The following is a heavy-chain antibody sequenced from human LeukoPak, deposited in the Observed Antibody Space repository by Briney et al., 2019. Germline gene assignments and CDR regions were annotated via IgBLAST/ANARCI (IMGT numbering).Heavy chain of an antibody. CDR3: ARHPAIAAAGSFDY. CDR1: GGSFSGYY. Sequence: PSETLSLTCAVYGGSFSGYYWSWIRQPPGKGLEWIGEINHSGSTNYNPSLKSRVTISVDTSKNQFSLKLSSVTAADTAVYYCARHPAIAAAGSFDYWGQGTLVTVSS. CDR2: INHSGST. D-gene: IGHD6-13*01. V-gene: IGHV4-34*01. J-gene: IGHJ4*02.